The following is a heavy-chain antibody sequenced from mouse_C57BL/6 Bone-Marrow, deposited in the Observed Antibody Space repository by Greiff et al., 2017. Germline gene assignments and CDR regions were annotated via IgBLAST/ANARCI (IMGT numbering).Heavy chain of an antibody. CDR1: GYTFTSYW. CDR3: ARIHYGIYVDY. V-gene: IGHV1-64*01. D-gene: IGHD2-1*01. Sequence: VQLQQPGAELVKPGASVKLSCKASGYTFTSYWMHWVKQRPGQGLEWIGMIHPNSGSTNYNEKFKSKATLTVDKSSSTAYMQLSSLTSEDSAVYYCARIHYGIYVDYWGQGTTLTVSS. J-gene: IGHJ2*01. CDR2: IHPNSGST.